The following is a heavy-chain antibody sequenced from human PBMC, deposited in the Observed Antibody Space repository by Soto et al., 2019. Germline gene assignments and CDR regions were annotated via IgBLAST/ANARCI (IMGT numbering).Heavy chain of an antibody. CDR1: GFSLSTSGVG. Sequence: SGPTMVNPTQTLTLTCTFSGFSLSTSGVGVGWIRQPPGKALEWLALIYWDDDKRYSPSLKSRLTITKDTSKNQVVLTMTNMDPVDTATYYCAHRPSYCSGGSCYSGFDYWGQGTLVPV. J-gene: IGHJ4*02. CDR3: AHRPSYCSGGSCYSGFDY. CDR2: IYWDDDK. V-gene: IGHV2-5*02. D-gene: IGHD2-15*01.